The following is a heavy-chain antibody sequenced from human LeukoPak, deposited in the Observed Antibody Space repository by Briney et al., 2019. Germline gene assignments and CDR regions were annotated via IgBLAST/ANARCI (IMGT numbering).Heavy chain of an antibody. Sequence: SETLSLTCAVYGGSFSGYYWSWIRQPPGKGLEWIGEIHPSGSTNYNPSLKSRVTISVDTSKNQFSLKLSSVTAEDTAVYYCARVTSYDSSGYQMGQDYYYYYYMDVWGKGTTVTISS. V-gene: IGHV4-34*01. D-gene: IGHD3-22*01. CDR1: GGSFSGYY. J-gene: IGHJ6*03. CDR2: IHPSGST. CDR3: ARVTSYDSSGYQMGQDYYYYYYMDV.